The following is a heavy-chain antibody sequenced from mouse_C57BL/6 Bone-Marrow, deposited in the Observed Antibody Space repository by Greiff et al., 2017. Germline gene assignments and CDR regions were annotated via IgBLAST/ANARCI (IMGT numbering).Heavy chain of an antibody. J-gene: IGHJ1*03. CDR2: IYPGSGST. V-gene: IGHV1-55*01. CDR3: ARGGYWYFDV. Sequence: QVQLQQPGAELVKPGASVKMSCKASGYTFTSYWITWVKQRPGQGLEWIGDIYPGSGSTNYNEKFKSKATLTVDTSASTAYMQLSSLTSEDSAVYYCARGGYWYFDVWGTGTTVTVSS. CDR1: GYTFTSYW.